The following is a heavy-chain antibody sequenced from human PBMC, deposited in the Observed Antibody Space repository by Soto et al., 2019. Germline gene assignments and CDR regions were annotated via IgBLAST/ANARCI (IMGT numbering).Heavy chain of an antibody. CDR1: GYTFTSYA. Sequence: QVQVVQSGAEVKKPGASVKVSCKASGYTFTSYAISWVRQAPGQGLEWMGWVSGYNGNTNYAQNLQDRVIMTTDTSTSTAYMELRSLRSDDTAVYYCARERGWYFDLWGRGTLVTVSS. CDR3: ARERGWYFDL. J-gene: IGHJ2*01. D-gene: IGHD3-10*01. V-gene: IGHV1-18*01. CDR2: VSGYNGNT.